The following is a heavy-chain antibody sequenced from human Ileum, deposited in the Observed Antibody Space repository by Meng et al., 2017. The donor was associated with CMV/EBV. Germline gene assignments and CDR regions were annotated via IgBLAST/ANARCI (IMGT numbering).Heavy chain of an antibody. CDR3: TRGALPGTFFDY. Sequence: ACGFTCSKGWMTWVRQDPGKGLEWVGRIKSQTDGETTDYAAPVKGRFTISRDDSKSTVYLQMNSLKTEDTAVYYCTRGALPGTFFDYWGQGTLVTVSS. V-gene: IGHV3-15*01. J-gene: IGHJ4*02. CDR1: GFTCSKGW. CDR2: IKSQTDGETT. D-gene: IGHD1-26*01.